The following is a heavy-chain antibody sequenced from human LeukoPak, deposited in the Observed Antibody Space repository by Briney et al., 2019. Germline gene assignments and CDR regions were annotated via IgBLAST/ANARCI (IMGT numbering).Heavy chain of an antibody. CDR2: IYPGDSDT. J-gene: IGHJ6*03. D-gene: IGHD1-26*01. CDR3: ARHVGLPYYYYYMDV. Sequence: GESLKISCKGSGYRFTSYLIGWVRQMPGKGLEWMGIIYPGDSDTRYSPSFQGQVTISADKSISTAYLQWSSLKASDTAMYYCARHVGLPYYYYYMDVWGKGTTVTVSS. CDR1: GYRFTSYL. V-gene: IGHV5-51*01.